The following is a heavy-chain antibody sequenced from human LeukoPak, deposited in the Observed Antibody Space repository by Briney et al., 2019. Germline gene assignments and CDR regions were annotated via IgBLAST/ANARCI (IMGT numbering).Heavy chain of an antibody. D-gene: IGHD6-13*01. Sequence: SQTLSLTCAASGDSISNDNAAWNWIRQSPSRGLEWLGRTYYRSKWYNDYAVSVKSRITINPGTSKNQFSLQLNSVTPEDSAVYYCAREYRSSYAYWGQGTLVTVSS. CDR1: GDSISNDNAA. CDR3: AREYRSSYAY. J-gene: IGHJ4*02. V-gene: IGHV6-1*01. CDR2: TYYRSKWYN.